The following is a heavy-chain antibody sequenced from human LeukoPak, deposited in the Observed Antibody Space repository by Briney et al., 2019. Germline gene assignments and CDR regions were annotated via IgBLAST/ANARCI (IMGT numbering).Heavy chain of an antibody. J-gene: IGHJ4*02. CDR1: GFTFSSYG. CDR3: AKDPVPSPSGSYRSWILDY. V-gene: IGHV3-30*18. CDR2: ISYDGNNK. Sequence: GGSLRLSCAASGFTFSSYGMHWVRQAPGKGLEWVAVISYDGNNKYYADSVKGRFTISRDNSKNTLYLQMNSLRAEDTAVYYCAKDPVPSPSGSYRSWILDYWGQGTLVTVSS. D-gene: IGHD3-10*01.